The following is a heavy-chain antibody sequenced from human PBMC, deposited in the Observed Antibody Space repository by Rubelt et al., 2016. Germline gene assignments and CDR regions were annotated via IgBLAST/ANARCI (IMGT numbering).Heavy chain of an antibody. CDR2: IWYDGSKQ. J-gene: IGHJ5*02. D-gene: IGHD3-10*01. CDR1: GFSLSNTG. V-gene: IGHV3-33*01. Sequence: QVQLVESGGGVVQPGRSLRLSCAASGFSLSNTGMHWVRQAPGKGLEWVAVIWYDGSKQYYADSVKGRFTISRDNAKNSLYLQRNIMGGEDTAGYYWARVKSWIRGEVGWFDPWGQGTLVTVSS. CDR3: ARVKSWIRGEVGWFDP.